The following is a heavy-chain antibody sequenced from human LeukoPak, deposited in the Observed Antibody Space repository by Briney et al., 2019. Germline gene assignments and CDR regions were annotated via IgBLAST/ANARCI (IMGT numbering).Heavy chain of an antibody. D-gene: IGHD3-10*01. CDR2: ISWNSGSI. Sequence: GGSLRLSCAASGFTFDDYAMHWVRQAPGKGLEWVSGISWNSGSIGYADSVKGRFTISRDNAKNSLYLQMSSLRAEDTALYYCAKDRSGSGLDAFDIWGQGTMVTVSS. V-gene: IGHV3-9*01. J-gene: IGHJ3*02. CDR1: GFTFDDYA. CDR3: AKDRSGSGLDAFDI.